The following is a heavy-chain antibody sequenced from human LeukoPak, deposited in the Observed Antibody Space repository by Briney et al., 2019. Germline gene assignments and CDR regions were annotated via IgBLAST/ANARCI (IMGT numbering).Heavy chain of an antibody. V-gene: IGHV3-30*03. CDR3: ARDRAWNYFDY. D-gene: IGHD3-3*01. J-gene: IGHJ4*02. CDR2: ISNDGSRK. Sequence: GSLRLSCAAPGFTFSSYSMNWVRQAPGKGLEWVAIISNDGSRKYYAHSVEGRFTISRDNSKNTLYLQMDSLRAEDTAVYYCARDRAWNYFDYWGQGTLVTVSS. CDR1: GFTFSSYS.